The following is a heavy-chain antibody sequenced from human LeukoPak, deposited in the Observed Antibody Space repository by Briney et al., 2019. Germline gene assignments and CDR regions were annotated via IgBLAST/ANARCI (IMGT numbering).Heavy chain of an antibody. CDR1: GGTFSSYA. CDR2: IIPIFGTA. V-gene: IGHV1-69*05. J-gene: IGHJ4*02. CDR3: ARAGLDFWSGSTDY. D-gene: IGHD3-3*01. Sequence: SVTVSFKASGGTFSSYAISWLRQPPAQGLEWMGRIIPIFGTANYAQKFQGRVTITTDESTSTAYMELSSLRSEDTAVYYCARAGLDFWSGSTDYWGQGTLVTVSS.